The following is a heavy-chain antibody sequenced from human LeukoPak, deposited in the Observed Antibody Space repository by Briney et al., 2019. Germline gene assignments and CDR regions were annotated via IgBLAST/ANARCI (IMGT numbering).Heavy chain of an antibody. CDR3: ARGWITIFGVVTHFDY. Sequence: SETLSLTCAVYGGSFSGYYWSWIRQPPGKGLEWIGEINHSGSTNYNPSLKSRVTISVDTSKNQFSLKLSSVTAADTAVYYCARGWITIFGVVTHFDYWGQGTLVTVSS. D-gene: IGHD3-3*01. CDR1: GGSFSGYY. V-gene: IGHV4-34*01. CDR2: INHSGST. J-gene: IGHJ4*02.